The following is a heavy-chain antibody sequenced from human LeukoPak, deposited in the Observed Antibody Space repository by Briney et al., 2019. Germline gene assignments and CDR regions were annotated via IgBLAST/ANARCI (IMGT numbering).Heavy chain of an antibody. J-gene: IGHJ4*02. CDR1: GYTFTGYY. D-gene: IGHD3-22*01. CDR2: INPNSGGT. Sequence: ASVKVSCKASGYTFTGYYMHWVRQAPGQGLEWMGWINPNSGGTNYAQKFQGRVTMTRDTSISTAYMELSRLRSDDTAVYYCAREGVIVVAPLDYLGPRTLVTVSS. CDR3: AREGVIVVAPLDY. V-gene: IGHV1-2*02.